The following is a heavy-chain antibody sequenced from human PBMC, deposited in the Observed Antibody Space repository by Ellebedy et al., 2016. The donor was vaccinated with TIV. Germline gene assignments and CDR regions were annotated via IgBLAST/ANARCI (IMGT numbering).Heavy chain of an antibody. Sequence: GESLKISCAASGFTFSSYGMHWVRQAPDKGLEWAAVIWFDGSHKYCVGSVTGRFTISRDKAKNSLYLQMNSLSAGDTAVYYCARGEQQLVSGYYYYYGMDVWGQGTTVTVSS. CDR1: GFTFSSYG. J-gene: IGHJ6*02. CDR3: ARGEQQLVSGYYYYYGMDV. CDR2: IWFDGSHK. D-gene: IGHD6-13*01. V-gene: IGHV3-33*01.